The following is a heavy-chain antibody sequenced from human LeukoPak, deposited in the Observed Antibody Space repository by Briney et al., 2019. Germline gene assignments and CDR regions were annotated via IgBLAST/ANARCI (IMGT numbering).Heavy chain of an antibody. V-gene: IGHV3-43*02. D-gene: IGHD2/OR15-2a*01. Sequence: GGSLRLSCAASGFTIGPYAMYWVRQGPGRGLEWVSVIKADGSGTFYADSVRGRFTTSRDNSKNSLHLQMNSLTSEDTALYYCATWAFYHNLDVWGQGTTVIVSS. CDR3: ATWAFYHNLDV. CDR1: GFTIGPYA. J-gene: IGHJ6*02. CDR2: IKADGSGT.